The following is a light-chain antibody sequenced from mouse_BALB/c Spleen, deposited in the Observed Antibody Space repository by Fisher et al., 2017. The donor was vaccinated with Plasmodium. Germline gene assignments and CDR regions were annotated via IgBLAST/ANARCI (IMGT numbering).Light chain of an antibody. CDR1: ENIYSY. Sequence: TQTTASLSASVGETVTITCRASENIYSYLAWYQQKQGKSPQLLVYNAKTLAEGVPSRFSGSGSGTQFSLKINSLQPEDFGSYYCQHHYGTPLTFGAGTKLVLK. CDR2: NAK. V-gene: IGKV12-44*01. J-gene: IGKJ5*01. CDR3: QHHYGTPLT.